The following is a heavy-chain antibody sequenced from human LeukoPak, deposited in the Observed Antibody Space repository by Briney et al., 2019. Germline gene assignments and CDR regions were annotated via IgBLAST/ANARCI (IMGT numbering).Heavy chain of an antibody. J-gene: IGHJ1*01. CDR1: GYTFTSYD. Sequence: ASVKVSCKASGYTFTSYDINWVRQATGQGLEWMGWMNPNSGNTGYAQKFQGRVTITRNTSISTAYMELSSLRSEDTAVYYCARVRDYYDSRGYYFEYFDHWGQGTLVTVSS. D-gene: IGHD3-22*01. V-gene: IGHV1-8*03. CDR2: MNPNSGNT. CDR3: ARVRDYYDSRGYYFEYFDH.